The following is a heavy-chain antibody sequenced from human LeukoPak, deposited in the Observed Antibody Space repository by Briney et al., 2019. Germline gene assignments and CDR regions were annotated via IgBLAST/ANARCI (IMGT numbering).Heavy chain of an antibody. D-gene: IGHD2-2*01. CDR2: IYTSGST. J-gene: IGHJ4*02. V-gene: IGHV4-4*07. CDR3: ARWYCSSTSCPFDY. CDR1: GGSISSYY. Sequence: PSETLSLTCTVSGGSISSYYWSWIRQPAGKGLEWIGRIYTSGSTNYNPSLKSRVTMSVDTSKHQFSLKLSSVTAADTAVYYCARWYCSSTSCPFDYWGQGTLVTVSS.